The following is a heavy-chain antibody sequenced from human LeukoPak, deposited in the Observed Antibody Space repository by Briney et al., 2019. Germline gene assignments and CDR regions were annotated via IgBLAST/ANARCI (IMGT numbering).Heavy chain of an antibody. CDR2: INPNTGGT. CDR3: ARGSYDSSDFEYFHH. V-gene: IGHV1-2*02. J-gene: IGHJ1*01. D-gene: IGHD3-22*01. Sequence: ASVKVSCKASGYTFTGYFMHWVRQAPGQGLEWMGWINPNTGGTDYAQKFQGRVTMTRDTSIGTAYMELNRLRSDDTAVYYCARGSYDSSDFEYFHHWGQGTLVTVSS. CDR1: GYTFTGYF.